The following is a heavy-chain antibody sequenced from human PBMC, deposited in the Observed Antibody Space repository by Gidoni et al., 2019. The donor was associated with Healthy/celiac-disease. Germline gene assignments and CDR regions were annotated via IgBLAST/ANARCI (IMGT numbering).Heavy chain of an antibody. J-gene: IGHJ4*02. CDR3: AKSGAYSSSIYTY. V-gene: IGHV3-23*01. CDR1: GVTFSSYA. D-gene: IGHD6-6*01. Sequence: EVQLLESGGGLVQPGGSLRLSWAASGVTFSSYAMSWVRQAPGKGLEWVSAISGSGGSTYYADSVKGRFTIARDNSKNTLYLQMNSLRAEDTAVYYCAKSGAYSSSIYTYWGQGTLVTGSS. CDR2: ISGSGGST.